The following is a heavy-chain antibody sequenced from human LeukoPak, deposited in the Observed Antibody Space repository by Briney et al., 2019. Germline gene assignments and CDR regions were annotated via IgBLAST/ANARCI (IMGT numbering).Heavy chain of an antibody. Sequence: EWIGYIYYSGSTKYSPSLESRVAMSVDTSKNQFSLTLTSVTAADTAVYYCARFRNYNDYWGQGTLVTVSS. J-gene: IGHJ4*02. V-gene: IGHV4-59*03. D-gene: IGHD1-14*01. CDR2: IYYSGST. CDR3: ARFRNYNDY.